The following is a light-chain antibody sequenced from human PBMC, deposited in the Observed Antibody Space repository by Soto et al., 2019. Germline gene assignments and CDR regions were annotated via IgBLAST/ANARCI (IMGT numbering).Light chain of an antibody. J-gene: IGKJ2*01. CDR3: QQRSNLPPYT. CDR1: QSVSSY. CDR2: DAS. V-gene: IGKV3-11*01. Sequence: EIVLTQSPATLSLSPGERATLSCSASQSVSSYLAWYQQKPGQAPRLLIYDASNRATGIPARFSGSGSGTDFPLTISSLEPEDFAVYYCQQRSNLPPYTFGQGTKLEIK.